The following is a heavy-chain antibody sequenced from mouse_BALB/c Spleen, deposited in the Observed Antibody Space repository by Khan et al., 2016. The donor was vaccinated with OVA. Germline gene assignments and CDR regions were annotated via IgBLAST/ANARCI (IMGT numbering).Heavy chain of an antibody. Sequence: EVELKQSGPGLVKPSQSLSLTCTVTGYSITSGYAWNWIRQFPGNKLEWMGYISYSGVTSYTPSLKSRISITRDTSKNQFFLQLNSVTTEDTVTYYCARGNYYGYYFDYWGQGTTLTVSS. CDR3: ARGNYYGYYFDY. D-gene: IGHD1-1*01. J-gene: IGHJ2*01. V-gene: IGHV3-2*02. CDR2: ISYSGVT. CDR1: GYSITSGYA.